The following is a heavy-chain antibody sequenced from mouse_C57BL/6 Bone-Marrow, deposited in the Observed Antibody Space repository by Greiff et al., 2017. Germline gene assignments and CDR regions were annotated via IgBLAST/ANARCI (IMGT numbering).Heavy chain of an antibody. CDR1: GFTFSDYG. CDR3: ARWLLRWYFDV. CDR2: ISSGSSTI. J-gene: IGHJ1*03. Sequence: EVMLVESGGGLVKPGGSLKLSCAASGFTFSDYGMHWVRQVPEKGLEWVAYISSGSSTIYYADPVKGRFTISRDNAKNTLFLQMTSLRSKDTAMYYCARWLLRWYFDVWGTGTTVTVSS. D-gene: IGHD2-3*01. V-gene: IGHV5-17*01.